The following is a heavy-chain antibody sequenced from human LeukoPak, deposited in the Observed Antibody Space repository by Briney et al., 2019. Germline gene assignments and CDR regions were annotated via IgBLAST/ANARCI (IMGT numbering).Heavy chain of an antibody. D-gene: IGHD6-19*01. V-gene: IGHV1-69*05. CDR2: IIPIFGTA. Sequence: ASVKASCKASGGTFSSYAISWVRQAPGQGLEWMGGIIPIFGTANYAQKFQGRVTITTDESTSTAYMELSSLRSEDTAVYYCARGQWLDRGAFDIWGQGTMVTVSS. CDR3: ARGQWLDRGAFDI. CDR1: GGTFSSYA. J-gene: IGHJ3*02.